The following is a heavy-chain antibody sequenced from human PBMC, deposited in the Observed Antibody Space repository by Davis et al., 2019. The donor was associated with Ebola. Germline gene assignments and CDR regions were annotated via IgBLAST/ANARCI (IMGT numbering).Heavy chain of an antibody. V-gene: IGHV1-8*01. Sequence: ASVKVSCKASGYTFTDYDIHWVRWATGQGLEWMGWMNPNSGNTGYAQKFQGRVTMTRNTSISTAYMELSSLRSEDTAVYYCARVYTIFGGMDVWGQGTTVTVSS. CDR2: MNPNSGNT. CDR1: GYTFTDYD. J-gene: IGHJ6*02. D-gene: IGHD3-9*01. CDR3: ARVYTIFGGMDV.